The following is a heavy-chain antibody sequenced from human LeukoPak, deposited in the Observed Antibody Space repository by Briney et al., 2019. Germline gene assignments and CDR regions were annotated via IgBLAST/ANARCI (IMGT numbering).Heavy chain of an antibody. CDR1: GVPFSNYY. CDR2: INHSGYT. CDR3: TRAVAGHPD. D-gene: IGHD6-19*01. Sequence: SETLSLTCAVSGVPFSNYYWSWVRQSPRQGLEWIGEINHSGYTNYNPSLKSRVTVSIDTSKNQFSLILTSVTAADAGVYYCTRAVAGHPDWGQGTLVTVSS. J-gene: IGHJ4*02. V-gene: IGHV4-34*01.